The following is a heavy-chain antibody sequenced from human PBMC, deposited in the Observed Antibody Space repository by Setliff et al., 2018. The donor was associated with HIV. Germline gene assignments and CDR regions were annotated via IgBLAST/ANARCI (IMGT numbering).Heavy chain of an antibody. Sequence: RLSCAASGFTFSDYYMSWIRQAPGKGLEWVSYITGSTYYADSVKGRFTISRDNSKNTLYLQMNSLRTEDTAVYYCAREGQWLDGFDYWGQGTLVTSPQ. V-gene: IGHV3-11*06. D-gene: IGHD6-19*01. CDR1: GFTFSDYY. CDR3: AREGQWLDGFDY. CDR2: ITGST. J-gene: IGHJ4*02.